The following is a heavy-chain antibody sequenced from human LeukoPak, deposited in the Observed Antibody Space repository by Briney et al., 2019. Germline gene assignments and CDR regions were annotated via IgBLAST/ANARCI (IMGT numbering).Heavy chain of an antibody. CDR3: AKGVSPRGELLDYYGMDV. Sequence: GGSLRLSCAASGFTFDDYAMHWVRQAPGKGLEWVSLISGDGGSTYYADSVKGRFTISRDNSKNSLYLQMNSLRTEDTALYYCAKGVSPRGELLDYYGMDVWGQGTTVTVSS. CDR2: ISGDGGST. J-gene: IGHJ6*02. V-gene: IGHV3-43*02. D-gene: IGHD3-10*01. CDR1: GFTFDDYA.